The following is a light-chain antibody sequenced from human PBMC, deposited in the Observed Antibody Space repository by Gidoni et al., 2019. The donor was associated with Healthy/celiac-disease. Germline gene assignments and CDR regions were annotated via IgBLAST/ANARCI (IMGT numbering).Light chain of an antibody. CDR1: NIGSKS. CDR3: QVWDSSSDHPVV. Sequence: SYVLTQPPSVSVAPGKTARITCGGNNIGSKSVHWYQQKPGQAPVLVVYDESDRPSGIPERFSGSNSGNTATLTISRVEAGDEADYYCQVWDSSSDHPVVFGGGTKLT. J-gene: IGLJ2*01. V-gene: IGLV3-21*03. CDR2: DES.